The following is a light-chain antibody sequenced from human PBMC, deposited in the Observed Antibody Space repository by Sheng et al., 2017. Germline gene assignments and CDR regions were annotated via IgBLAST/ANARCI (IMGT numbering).Light chain of an antibody. V-gene: IGKV1-27*01. J-gene: IGKJ4*01. CDR3: QQYESYPHT. Sequence: DIQMTQSPSSLSASVGDRVTITCRASQGISNYLAWYQQKPGKVPKLLIYAASTLQYEVPSRFSGSGSGTYFSLTIDNLQPDDLATYYCQQYESYPHTFGGGTKVEI. CDR1: QGISNY. CDR2: AAS.